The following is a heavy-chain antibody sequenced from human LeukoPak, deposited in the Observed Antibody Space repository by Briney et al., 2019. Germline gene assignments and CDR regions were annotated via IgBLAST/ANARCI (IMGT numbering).Heavy chain of an antibody. CDR3: ARHRSGSLLFDY. CDR1: GGSISSGDYY. V-gene: IGHV4-30-4*01. D-gene: IGHD1-26*01. CDR2: IYYSGST. Sequence: PSETLSLTCTVSGGSISSGDYYWSWIRQPPGKGLEWIGYIYYSGSTNYNPSLKSRVTISVDTSKNQFSLKLSSVTAADTAVYYCARHRSGSLLFDYWGQGTLVTVSS. J-gene: IGHJ4*02.